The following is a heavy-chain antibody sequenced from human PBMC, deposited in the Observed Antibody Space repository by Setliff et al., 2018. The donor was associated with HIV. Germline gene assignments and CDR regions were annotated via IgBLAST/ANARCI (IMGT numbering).Heavy chain of an antibody. CDR1: GYKFSINV. J-gene: IGHJ6*02. V-gene: IGHV1-18*01. D-gene: IGHD3-10*01. CDR3: ARGPAGESYGMDV. Sequence: ASVKVSCKTSGYKFSINVINWVRQAPGQGLEWMGWVSGYDSHANYAQKLQGRVTMTSDRSTTTAYMELKNLTSDDTAVYYCARGPAGESYGMDVWGQGTTVT. CDR2: VSGYDSHA.